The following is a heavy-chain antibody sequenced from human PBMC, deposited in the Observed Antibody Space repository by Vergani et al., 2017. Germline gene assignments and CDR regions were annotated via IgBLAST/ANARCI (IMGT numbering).Heavy chain of an antibody. D-gene: IGHD3-10*01. CDR1: GYTFTNYD. Sequence: QVPLLQSGAEVEKPGASVMVSCKASGYTFTNYDINWVRQVTGQGLEWMGWMNPDSGNSGFAQKFQGRVSITRDTSISTAYMELSNLRSEDTAVYYCARGHPRNSADESYYFDYWGQGTLVIVSS. V-gene: IGHV1-8*03. CDR2: MNPDSGNS. CDR3: ARGHPRNSADESYYFDY. J-gene: IGHJ4*02.